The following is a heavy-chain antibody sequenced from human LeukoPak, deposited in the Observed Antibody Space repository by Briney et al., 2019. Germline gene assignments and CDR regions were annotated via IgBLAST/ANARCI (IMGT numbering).Heavy chain of an antibody. V-gene: IGHV4-39*01. CDR2: ISYRGSA. CDR3: ARPSSDGSYYY. CDR1: GGSISSSSYY. J-gene: IGHJ4*02. Sequence: PSETLSLTCTVSGGSISSSSYYWGWIRQPPGKGLEWIGSISYRGSASYSPPLKSRVTISVDTSKNQLSLKLTSVTPADTAVYFCARPSSDGSYYYWGQGTLVTVSS. D-gene: IGHD1-26*01.